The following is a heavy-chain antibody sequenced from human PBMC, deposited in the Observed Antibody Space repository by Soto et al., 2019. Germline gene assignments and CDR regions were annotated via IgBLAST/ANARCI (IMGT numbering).Heavy chain of an antibody. CDR1: GGTFSSYA. CDR2: IIPIFGTA. J-gene: IGHJ5*02. CDR3: AREDDYYDSSGSWFDP. Sequence: SVKVSCKASGGTFSSYAISWVRQAPGQGLEWMGGIIPIFGTANYAQKFQGRVTITADESTSTAYMELSSLRSEDTAVYYCAREDDYYDSSGSWFDPWGQGTLVTVSS. D-gene: IGHD3-22*01. V-gene: IGHV1-69*13.